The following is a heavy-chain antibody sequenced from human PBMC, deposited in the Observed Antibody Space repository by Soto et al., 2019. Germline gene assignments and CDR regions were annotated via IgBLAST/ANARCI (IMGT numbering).Heavy chain of an antibody. CDR1: GFTFSSYA. Sequence: EVQLLESGGGLVQPGGSLTLSCATSGFTFSSYAMVWVRQAAEKGLEWVASISNNGDTAYYADSVKGSFTISRGNSENPLYLQMTGLRADDTALYFCSKSRVFIGAIVTLLDSWGQGTQVTVSS. J-gene: IGHJ4*02. CDR3: SKSRVFIGAIVTLLDS. D-gene: IGHD3-16*02. V-gene: IGHV3-23*01. CDR2: ISNNGDTA.